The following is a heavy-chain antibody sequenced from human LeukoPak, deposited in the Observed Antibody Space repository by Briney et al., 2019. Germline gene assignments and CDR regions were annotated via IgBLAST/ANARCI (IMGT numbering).Heavy chain of an antibody. D-gene: IGHD3-10*01. Sequence: ASVKVSCKASGYTFGSYGISWVRQAPGQGLEWLGWISVYNGNTNYAQKFHDRVTMTTDTSTSTAHMELRSLRFDDTAVYYCALIGDHAWFDPWGQGTLVTVSS. CDR3: ALIGDHAWFDP. J-gene: IGHJ5*02. CDR2: ISVYNGNT. V-gene: IGHV1-18*04. CDR1: GYTFGSYG.